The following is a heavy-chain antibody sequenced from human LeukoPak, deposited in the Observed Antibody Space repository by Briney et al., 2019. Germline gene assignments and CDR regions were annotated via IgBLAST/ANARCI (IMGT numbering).Heavy chain of an antibody. Sequence: SETLSLTCTVSGGSISGYYWSWIRQPAGKGLEWIGRIYTSGSTHYNPSLKSRVTMSVDTSKNQFSLRLSSVTAADTAVYYCARLITGTTTAFDIWGQGTMVTVSS. CDR3: ARLITGTTTAFDI. CDR2: IYTSGST. D-gene: IGHD1-7*01. J-gene: IGHJ3*02. V-gene: IGHV4-4*07. CDR1: GGSISGYY.